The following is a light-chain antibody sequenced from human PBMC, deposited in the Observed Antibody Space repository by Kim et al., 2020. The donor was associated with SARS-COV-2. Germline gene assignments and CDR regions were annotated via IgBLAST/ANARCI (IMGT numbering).Light chain of an antibody. Sequence: PGERATLSCRASQSVDTYLAWYQQKPGQGPRLLIYDASNRATGIPDRFSGSGSGTDFTHTISSLESEDFAVYYCQQRSNWPPALTFGGGTKVDIK. J-gene: IGKJ4*01. V-gene: IGKV3-11*01. CDR2: DAS. CDR1: QSVDTY. CDR3: QQRSNWPPALT.